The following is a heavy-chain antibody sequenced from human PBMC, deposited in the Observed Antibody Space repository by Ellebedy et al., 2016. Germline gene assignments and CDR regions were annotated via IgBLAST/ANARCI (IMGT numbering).Heavy chain of an antibody. D-gene: IGHD6-13*01. CDR1: GYTFTSYA. Sequence: ASVKVSCKASGYTFTSYAMHWVRQAPGQRLEWMGWINAGNGNTKYSQKFQGRVTITRDTSASTAYMELSSLRSEDTAVYYCARDRPLYSSSWYYLDYWGQGTLVTVSS. V-gene: IGHV1-3*01. CDR2: INAGNGNT. J-gene: IGHJ4*02. CDR3: ARDRPLYSSSWYYLDY.